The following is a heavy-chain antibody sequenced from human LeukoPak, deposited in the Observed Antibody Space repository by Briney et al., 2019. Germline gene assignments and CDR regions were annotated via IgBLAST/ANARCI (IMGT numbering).Heavy chain of an antibody. CDR1: GYSFTNYW. Sequence: GESLKISCKGSGYSFTNYWIAWVRQMPGKGLEWMGIIYPADSDTRYSPSFQGQVTISADKSVGTAYLQWNSLKASDTAIYYCARQGHNHRPRLVWGWFDPWGQGTLVTVSS. V-gene: IGHV5-51*01. D-gene: IGHD5-24*01. CDR3: ARQGHNHRPRLVWGWFDP. J-gene: IGHJ5*02. CDR2: IYPADSDT.